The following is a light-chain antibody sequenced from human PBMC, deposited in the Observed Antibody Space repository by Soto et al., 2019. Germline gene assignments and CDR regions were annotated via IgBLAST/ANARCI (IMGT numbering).Light chain of an antibody. Sequence: EIVLTQSPATLSSFPGDRVTLSCSASQYINTRLAWYQHRPGQAPRLLIYQTSIRAAGIPARFSASGSGKDFTLTISDVQPEDFALYYCHQRQSWPRTFGQGTKVDI. CDR1: QYINTR. V-gene: IGKV3-11*01. CDR3: HQRQSWPRT. J-gene: IGKJ1*01. CDR2: QTS.